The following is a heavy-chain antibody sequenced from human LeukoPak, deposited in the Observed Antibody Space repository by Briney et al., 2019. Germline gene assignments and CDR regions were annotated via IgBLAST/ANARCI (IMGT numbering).Heavy chain of an antibody. CDR3: ARLVGASWFDS. CDR1: RDSVSTNSAT. Sequence: SQTLSLTCAISRDSVSTNSATWTWLRQSPSRGLEWLGRTYYRSKWSNDYAVSMKSRITINPDTSKNQFSLQLNSVTPEGTAVYYCARLVGASWFDSWGQGTLVTVSS. D-gene: IGHD1-26*01. J-gene: IGHJ5*01. CDR2: TYYRSKWSN. V-gene: IGHV6-1*01.